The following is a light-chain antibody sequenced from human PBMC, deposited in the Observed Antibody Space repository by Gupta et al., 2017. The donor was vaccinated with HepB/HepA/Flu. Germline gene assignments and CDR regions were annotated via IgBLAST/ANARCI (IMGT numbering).Light chain of an antibody. V-gene: IGKV1-5*03. CDR2: KAS. Sequence: LQITQSPSTLSASVGDRVTITCRARQKIDDWLAWYQQKGGKAPKLLIYKASSLESGVPSRFSGSGSGTDFTLTISNLQTDDFATYYCHQYKTFPLTFAGGTKVDIK. CDR3: HQYKTFPLT. CDR1: QKIDDW. J-gene: IGKJ4*01.